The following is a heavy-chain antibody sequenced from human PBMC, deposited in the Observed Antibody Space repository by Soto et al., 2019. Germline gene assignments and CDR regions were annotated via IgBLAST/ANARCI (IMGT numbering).Heavy chain of an antibody. V-gene: IGHV1-69*01. J-gene: IGHJ6*02. CDR1: GGTFSSYA. CDR2: IIPIFGTA. CDR3: ARDLYYYASGSYSSSRYYYGMDV. Sequence: QVQLVQSGAEVKKPGSSVKVSCKASGGTFSSYAISWVRQAPGQGLEWMGGIIPIFGTANYAQKFQGRVTITADESTSTAYMELSSLRSEDTAVYYCARDLYYYASGSYSSSRYYYGMDVWGQGTTVTVSS. D-gene: IGHD3-10*01.